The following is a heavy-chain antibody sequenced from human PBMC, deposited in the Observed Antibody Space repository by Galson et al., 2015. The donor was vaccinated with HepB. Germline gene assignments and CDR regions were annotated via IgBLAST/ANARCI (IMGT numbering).Heavy chain of an antibody. Sequence: SLRLSCAASGFTFSSYAMSWVRQAPGKGLEWVSGISGSGGSTYYADSVKGRFTISRDNSKNTLYLQMNSLRAEDTAVYYCAKDYDFWSGYYSGLSFDYWGQGTLVTVSS. CDR3: AKDYDFWSGYYSGLSFDY. V-gene: IGHV3-23*01. CDR2: ISGSGGST. CDR1: GFTFSSYA. D-gene: IGHD3-3*01. J-gene: IGHJ4*02.